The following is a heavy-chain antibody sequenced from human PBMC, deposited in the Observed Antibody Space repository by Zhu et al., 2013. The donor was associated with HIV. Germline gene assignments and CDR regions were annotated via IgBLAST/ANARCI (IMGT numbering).Heavy chain of an antibody. V-gene: IGHV1-2*04. CDR2: INPNSGAT. J-gene: IGHJ6*02. D-gene: IGHD6-13*01. CDR1: GYTLTGYY. Sequence: QVQLVQSGAEVKKPGASVKVSCKASGYTLTGYYIHWVRQAPGQGLEWMGWINPNSGATNYAQKFQGWVTMTRDTSISTAYMELSRLRSDDTAVYYCARELGIAAAVNLFYYYGLDVWGQGTTVTVSS. CDR3: ARELGIAAAVNLFYYYGLDV.